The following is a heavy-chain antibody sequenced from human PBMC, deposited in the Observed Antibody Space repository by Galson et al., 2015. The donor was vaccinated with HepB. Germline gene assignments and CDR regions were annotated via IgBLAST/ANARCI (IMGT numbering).Heavy chain of an antibody. J-gene: IGHJ6*02. Sequence: SLRLSCAASGFTVSSNYMSWVRQAPGKGLEWVSVIYSGGSTYYADSVKGRFTISRDNSKNTLYLQMNSLRAEDTAVYYCAREKFNIVVVPAASEWGYYYYYGMDVWGQGTTVTVSS. V-gene: IGHV3-66*02. D-gene: IGHD2-2*01. CDR3: AREKFNIVVVPAASEWGYYYYYGMDV. CDR2: IYSGGST. CDR1: GFTVSSNY.